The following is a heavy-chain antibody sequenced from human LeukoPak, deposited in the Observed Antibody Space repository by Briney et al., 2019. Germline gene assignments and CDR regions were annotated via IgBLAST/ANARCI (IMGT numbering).Heavy chain of an antibody. CDR1: GGSLSGYY. Sequence: PSETLSLTCAVYGGSLSGYYWSWIRQPPGKGLEWIGEINHSGSTNYNPSLKSRVTISVDTSKNQFSLKLSSVTAADTAVYYCATAGYCSSTSCYWGYYYYYMDVWGKGTTVTVSS. J-gene: IGHJ6*03. D-gene: IGHD2-2*01. CDR2: INHSGST. CDR3: ATAGYCSSTSCYWGYYYYYMDV. V-gene: IGHV4-34*01.